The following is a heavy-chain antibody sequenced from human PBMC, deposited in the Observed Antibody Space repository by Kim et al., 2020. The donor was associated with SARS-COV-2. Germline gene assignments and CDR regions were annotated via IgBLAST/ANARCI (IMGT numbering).Heavy chain of an antibody. D-gene: IGHD2-21*02. J-gene: IGHJ3*02. CDR3: AHDWRAYCGGDCYSWGAFDI. CDR1: GFTFSSYG. Sequence: GGSLRLSCAASGFTFSSYGMHWVRQAPGKGLEWVAVISYDVINKYYSDSVKGRFPISRAPSPHPLSLPMHSLRAEDPAVYYCAHDWRAYCGGDCYSWGAFDIWGQGTMVTVSS. CDR2: ISYDVINK. V-gene: IGHV3-30*18.